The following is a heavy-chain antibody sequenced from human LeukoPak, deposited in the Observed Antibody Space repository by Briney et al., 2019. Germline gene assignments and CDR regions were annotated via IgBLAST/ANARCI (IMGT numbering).Heavy chain of an antibody. CDR3: ARETYFVY. CDR1: GFTFSRYD. Sequence: PGGSLRLSCVASGFTFSRYDMSWVRQAPGKGLEWLSYISSSGSTIYYADFVKGRFTISRDNAKNSVYLQMNSLRAEDTAVYYLARETYFVYWGQGTLLTVSS. J-gene: IGHJ4*02. V-gene: IGHV3-48*03. CDR2: ISSSGSTI.